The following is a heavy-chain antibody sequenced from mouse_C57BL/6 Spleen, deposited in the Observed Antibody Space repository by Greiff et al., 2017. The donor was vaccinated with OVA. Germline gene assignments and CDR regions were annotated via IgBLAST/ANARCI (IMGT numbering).Heavy chain of an antibody. D-gene: IGHD1-1*01. CDR2: IYPGSGNT. Sequence: QVQLQQSGAELVRPGASVKLSCKASGYTFTDYYINWVKQRPGQGLEWIARIYPGSGNTYYNEKFKGKATLTAEKSSSTAYMQLSSLTSEDSAVYFCARDYYGSRGEYYFDYWGQGTTLTVSS. CDR1: GYTFTDYY. J-gene: IGHJ2*01. V-gene: IGHV1-76*01. CDR3: ARDYYGSRGEYYFDY.